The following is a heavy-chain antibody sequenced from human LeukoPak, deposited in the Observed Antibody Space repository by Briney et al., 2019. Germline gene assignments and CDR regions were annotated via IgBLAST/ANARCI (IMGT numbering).Heavy chain of an antibody. CDR2: ISGSGGST. Sequence: SGGSLRLSCAASGFTLSSYGMSWVRQAPGKGLEWVSAISGSGGSTYYADSVKGRFTISRDNSKNTLYLQMNSLRAEDTAVYYCAKDKAKSAVAGTVLSYWGQGTLVTVSS. CDR3: AKDKAKSAVAGTVLSY. CDR1: GFTLSSYG. V-gene: IGHV3-23*01. D-gene: IGHD6-19*01. J-gene: IGHJ4*02.